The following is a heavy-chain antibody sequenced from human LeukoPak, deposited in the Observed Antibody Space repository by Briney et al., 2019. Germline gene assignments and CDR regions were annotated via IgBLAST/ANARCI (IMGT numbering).Heavy chain of an antibody. CDR2: INHSGST. CDR3: ARGVRITIFGVVSRPDY. J-gene: IGHJ4*02. V-gene: IGHV4-34*01. CDR1: GGSFSGYY. D-gene: IGHD3-3*01. Sequence: SETLPLTCAVYGGSFSGYYWSWIRQPPGKGLEWIGEINHSGSTNYNPSLKSRVTISVDTSKNQFSLKLSSVTAADTAVYYCARGVRITIFGVVSRPDYWGQGTLVTVSS.